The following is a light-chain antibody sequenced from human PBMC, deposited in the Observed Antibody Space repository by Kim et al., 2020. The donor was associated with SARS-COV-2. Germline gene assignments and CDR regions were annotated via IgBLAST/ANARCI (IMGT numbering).Light chain of an antibody. CDR3: YQYGSSPTT. J-gene: IGKJ5*01. CDR1: QSVSTSN. CDR2: GAS. V-gene: IGKV3-20*01. Sequence: SPGERATLTCRASQSVSTSNLAWYQQKPGQAPRLLLYGASSRATGIPDRFSGSGSGTDFTLTISRLEPEDFAVYYCYQYGSSPTTFGQGTRLEIK.